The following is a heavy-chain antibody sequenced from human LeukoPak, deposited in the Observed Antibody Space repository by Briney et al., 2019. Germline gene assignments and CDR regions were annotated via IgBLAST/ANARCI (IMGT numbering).Heavy chain of an antibody. CDR3: AKVGGGWYRPTLYFDY. CDR1: GFTFSIYG. J-gene: IGHJ4*02. Sequence: GGSLRLSCAASGFTFSIYGMNWVRQAPGKGLEWLSYISSGGGTMYYTDSVTGRFTISRDNAKNSLYLQMNSLRAEDTAVYYCAKVGGGWYRPTLYFDYWGQGTLVTVSS. CDR2: ISSGGGTM. V-gene: IGHV3-48*01. D-gene: IGHD6-19*01.